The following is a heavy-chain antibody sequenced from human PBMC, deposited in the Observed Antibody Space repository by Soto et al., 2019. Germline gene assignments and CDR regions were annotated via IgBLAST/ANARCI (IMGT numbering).Heavy chain of an antibody. Sequence: ASVKVSCKVSGYTLNEVSMHWVRQAPGKGLEWMGGFDPEIGETVSAQKFKGRVTMTEDTSTDTAYMELRSLRSEDTAVYYCAASSQDYYDYNCYPISGFDPWGQGTLVTVS. J-gene: IGHJ5*02. CDR1: GYTLNEVS. CDR3: AASSQDYYDYNCYPISGFDP. CDR2: FDPEIGET. V-gene: IGHV1-24*01. D-gene: IGHD3-22*01.